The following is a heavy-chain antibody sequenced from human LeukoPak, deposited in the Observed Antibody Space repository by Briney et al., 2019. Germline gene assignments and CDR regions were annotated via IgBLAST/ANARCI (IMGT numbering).Heavy chain of an antibody. V-gene: IGHV4-59*01. J-gene: IGHJ4*02. CDR1: GGSISSYY. Sequence: PSETLSLTCTVSGGSISSYYWSWSRQPPGKGLDWIGYIYYSGSTNYNPSLKSRVTISLDTSENQFSLRLTSVTAADTAVYYCARTVVRGVSPFDYWGQPTRLTVSS. CDR2: IYYSGST. CDR3: ARTVVRGVSPFDY. D-gene: IGHD3-10*01.